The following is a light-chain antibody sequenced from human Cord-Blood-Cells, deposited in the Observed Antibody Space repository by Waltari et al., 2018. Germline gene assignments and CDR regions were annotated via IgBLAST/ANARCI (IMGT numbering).Light chain of an antibody. J-gene: IGLJ3*02. CDR2: DVS. V-gene: IGLV2-11*02. CDR3: CSYAGSYTFGV. CDR1: SSDVGAYNY. Sequence: QSALTHPRSVSGSPGQSVTISXTGTSSDVGAYNYVSWYQQHPGKATKLMIYDVSKRLSGFPDRCSVSKSGNTASLTISGLQAEDEADYYCCSYAGSYTFGVFGGGTKLTVL.